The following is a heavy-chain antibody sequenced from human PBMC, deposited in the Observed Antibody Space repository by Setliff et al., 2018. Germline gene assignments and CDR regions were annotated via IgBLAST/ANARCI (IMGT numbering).Heavy chain of an antibody. CDR1: GYIFTTYW. CDR3: ARLTYYYDSSGLNAFDI. Sequence: PGESLKISCQASGYIFTTYWIGWVRQMPGKGLEWMGIIFPGDSDTRYSPSFQGQVTISADRSTRTAYLQWSSLKASDTAFYYCARLTYYYDSSGLNAFDIWGQGTMVTVSS. CDR2: IFPGDSDT. J-gene: IGHJ3*02. V-gene: IGHV5-51*01. D-gene: IGHD3-22*01.